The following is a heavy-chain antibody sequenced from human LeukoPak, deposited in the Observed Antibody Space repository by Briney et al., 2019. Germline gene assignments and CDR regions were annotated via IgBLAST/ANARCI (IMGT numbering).Heavy chain of an antibody. D-gene: IGHD3-10*01. CDR2: IYYSGST. V-gene: IGHV4-61*05. Sequence: SETLSLTCTVSGGSISSSSYYWGWIRQPPGKGLEWIGYIYYSGSTNYNPSLKSRVTISVDTSKNQFSLKLSSVTAADTAVYYCARAVYGSGSYYPADYYYYMDVWGKGTTVTISS. CDR3: ARAVYGSGSYYPADYYYYMDV. CDR1: GGSISSSSYY. J-gene: IGHJ6*03.